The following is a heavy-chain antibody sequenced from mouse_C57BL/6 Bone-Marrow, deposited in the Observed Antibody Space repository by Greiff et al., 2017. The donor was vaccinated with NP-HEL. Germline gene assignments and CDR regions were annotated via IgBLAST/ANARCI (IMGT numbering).Heavy chain of an antibody. CDR1: GFTFSSYA. Sequence: EVKLVESGEGLVKPGGSLKLSCAASGFTFSSYAMSWVRQTPEKRLEWVAYISSGGDYIYYADTVKGRFTISRDNARNTLYLQMSSLKSEDTAMYYCTRDMITTWGDYWGQGTSVTVSS. D-gene: IGHD2-4*01. V-gene: IGHV5-9-1*02. CDR3: TRDMITTWGDY. CDR2: ISSGGDYI. J-gene: IGHJ4*01.